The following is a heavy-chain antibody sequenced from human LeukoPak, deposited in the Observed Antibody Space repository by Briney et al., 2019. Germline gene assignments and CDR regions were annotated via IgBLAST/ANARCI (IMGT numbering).Heavy chain of an antibody. V-gene: IGHV3-23*01. CDR3: VKFFLPYLAGGTGSR. D-gene: IGHD3-10*01. CDR2: ISDGGDST. J-gene: IGHJ4*02. Sequence: GGSLRLSCAAAGLPLITYATSWVRQAAGMRRDWVSSISDGGDSTHYADSVEGRFTISRDNSKNTLYLQMNSLRAADTALYYCVKFFLPYLAGGTGSRWGQGTLVTVSS. CDR1: GLPLITYA.